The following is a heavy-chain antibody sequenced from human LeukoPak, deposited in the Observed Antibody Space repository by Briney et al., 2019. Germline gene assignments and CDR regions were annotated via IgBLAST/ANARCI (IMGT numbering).Heavy chain of an antibody. CDR3: ARDPYSSGWYKDAFDI. Sequence: AGGSLRLSCGASGFTFSNYWMSWVRQAPGKGLEWVINISQDGSGKNYADSVEGRFTISRDNAKNSLYLQMNSLRAEDTAVYYCARDPYSSGWYKDAFDIWGQGTMVTVSS. D-gene: IGHD6-19*01. J-gene: IGHJ3*02. V-gene: IGHV3-7*03. CDR2: ISQDGSGK. CDR1: GFTFSNYW.